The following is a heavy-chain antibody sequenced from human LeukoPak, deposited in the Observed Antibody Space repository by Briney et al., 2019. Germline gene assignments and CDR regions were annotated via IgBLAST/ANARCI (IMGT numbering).Heavy chain of an antibody. V-gene: IGHV3-21*01. D-gene: IGHD6-13*01. Sequence: GGSLRLSCAASGFTFSSYSMNWVRQAPGKGLEWFSSISSSSSYIYYADSVKGRFTISRDNAKNSLYLQMNSLRAEDTAVYYCARDSGSSWSHYWGQGTLVTVSS. CDR1: GFTFSSYS. J-gene: IGHJ4*02. CDR2: ISSSSSYI. CDR3: ARDSGSSWSHY.